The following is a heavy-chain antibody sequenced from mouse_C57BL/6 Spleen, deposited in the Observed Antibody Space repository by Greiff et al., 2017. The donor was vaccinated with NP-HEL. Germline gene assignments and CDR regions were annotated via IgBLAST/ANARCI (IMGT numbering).Heavy chain of an antibody. J-gene: IGHJ1*03. Sequence: EVMLVESEGGLVQPGSSMKLSCTASGFTFSDYYMAWVRQVPEKGLEWVANINYDGSSTYYLASLQSRFIISRDNAKNILYLQMISLKSEDTATYYCARDLITTVGYFDVWGTGTTVTVSS. V-gene: IGHV5-16*01. D-gene: IGHD1-1*01. CDR1: GFTFSDYY. CDR2: INYDGSST. CDR3: ARDLITTVGYFDV.